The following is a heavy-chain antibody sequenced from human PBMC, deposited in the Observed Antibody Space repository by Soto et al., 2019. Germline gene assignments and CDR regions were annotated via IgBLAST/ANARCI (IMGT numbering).Heavy chain of an antibody. CDR2: IYYIWSN. V-gene: IGHV4-31*03. CDR3: ARVRDYYDSSGCIDY. CDR1: GGYISSGGYY. J-gene: IGHJ4*02. Sequence: QVQLQESGPGLVKPSQTLSLTCTVSGGYISSGGYYWRWIRQHPGKGLVWMGYIYYIWSNYYNPSIKSRVTISVDTSKIHFSVKLSSVTAADTAVYYCARVRDYYDSSGCIDYWGQGTLVTVSS. D-gene: IGHD3-22*01.